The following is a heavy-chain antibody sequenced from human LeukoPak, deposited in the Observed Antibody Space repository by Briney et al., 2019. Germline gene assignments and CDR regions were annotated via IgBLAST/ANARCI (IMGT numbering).Heavy chain of an antibody. CDR2: VNPNSGGT. D-gene: IGHD1-26*01. CDR1: GYTFTGYY. CDR3: ARVASYSGSYYDHLYFDY. V-gene: IGHV1-2*02. J-gene: IGHJ4*02. Sequence: ASVTVSCKASGYTFTGYYMHWVRQAPAPGHERMGWVNPNSGGTNYAQKFQGRVTMTRDTSISTAYMELSRLRSADTAVYYCARVASYSGSYYDHLYFDYWGQGTLVTVSS.